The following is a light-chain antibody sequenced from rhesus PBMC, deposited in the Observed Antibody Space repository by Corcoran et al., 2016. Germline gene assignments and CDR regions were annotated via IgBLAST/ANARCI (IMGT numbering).Light chain of an antibody. J-gene: IGKJ4*01. Sequence: EIVLTQSPAFQSVSLEEKVTITCQASQSIGSNLHWYQQKPDQSPNLLIKYASQSIPGVPSRFSGSGSVTDFTLTIKSLEAEDAATYCCQQSSRFPLTFVGGTKVEIK. V-gene: IGKV6-55*01. CDR1: QSIGSN. CDR2: YAS. CDR3: QQSSRFPLT.